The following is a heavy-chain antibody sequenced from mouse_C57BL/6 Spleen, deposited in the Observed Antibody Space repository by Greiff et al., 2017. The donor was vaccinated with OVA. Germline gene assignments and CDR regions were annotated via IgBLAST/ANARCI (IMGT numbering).Heavy chain of an antibody. CDR2: IYPGDGDT. J-gene: IGHJ2*01. CDR3: ASNWHFDY. CDR1: GYAFSSSW. V-gene: IGHV1-82*01. D-gene: IGHD4-1*01. Sequence: QVQLQQSGPELVKPGASVKISCKASGYAFSSSWMNWVKQRPGKGLEWIGRIYPGDGDTNYNGKFKGKATLTADKSSSTAYMQLSSLTSEDSAVYFCASNWHFDYWGKGTTLTVSS.